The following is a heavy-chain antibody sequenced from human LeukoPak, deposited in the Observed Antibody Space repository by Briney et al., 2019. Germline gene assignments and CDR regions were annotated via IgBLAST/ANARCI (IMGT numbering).Heavy chain of an antibody. J-gene: IGHJ5*02. CDR1: GGSISSYY. Sequence: NPSETLPLTCTVSGGSISSYYWSWIRQPPGKGLEWIGYIYYSGSTNYNPSLKSRVTISVDTSKNQFSLKLSSVTATDTAVYYCARDQGYYDSSGYYYGWFDPWGQGTLVTVSS. CDR3: ARDQGYYDSSGYYYGWFDP. D-gene: IGHD3-22*01. CDR2: IYYSGST. V-gene: IGHV4-59*01.